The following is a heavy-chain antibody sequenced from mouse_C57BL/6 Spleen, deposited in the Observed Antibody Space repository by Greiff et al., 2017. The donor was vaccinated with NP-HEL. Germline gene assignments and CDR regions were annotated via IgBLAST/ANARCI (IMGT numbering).Heavy chain of an antibody. Sequence: QVQLKESGPELVKPGASVKISCKASGYAFSSSWMNWVKQRPGKGLEWIGRIYPGDGDTNYNGKFKGKATLTADKSSSTAYMQLSSLTSEDSAVYYCAREGDYDPSYYAMDYWGQGTSVTVSS. CDR1: GYAFSSSW. CDR2: IYPGDGDT. CDR3: AREGDYDPSYYAMDY. V-gene: IGHV1-82*01. D-gene: IGHD2-4*01. J-gene: IGHJ4*01.